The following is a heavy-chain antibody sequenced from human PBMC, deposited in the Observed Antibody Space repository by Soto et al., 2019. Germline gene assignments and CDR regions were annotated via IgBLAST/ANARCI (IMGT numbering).Heavy chain of an antibody. Sequence: QVHLVKYGAEVKKPGSSGKVACKASGYTGPTYGFSWVRHATGQGLAWMGGISTYTGNTNYAPTLPGRVTMTTDTSTSTAYMELRSLRSDDTAVYYCARDLGLELPINMDVWGQGTTGTV. CDR3: ARDLGLELPINMDV. V-gene: IGHV1-18*01. D-gene: IGHD1-7*01. CDR1: GYTGPTYG. CDR2: ISTYTGNT. J-gene: IGHJ6*02.